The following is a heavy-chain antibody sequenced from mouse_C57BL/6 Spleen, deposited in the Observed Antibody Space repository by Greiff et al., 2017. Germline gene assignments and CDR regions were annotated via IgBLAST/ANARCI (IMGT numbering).Heavy chain of an antibody. V-gene: IGHV14-4*01. Sequence: VQLQQSGAELVRPGASVKLSCTASGFNIQDDYMHWVKQRPEQGLEWIGWIDPENGDTEYASKFQGKATITADTSSNTAYLQLSSLTSEDTAVYYCTTAEDYGSSYDYWGQGTTLTVSS. CDR3: TTAEDYGSSYDY. CDR1: GFNIQDDY. CDR2: IDPENGDT. J-gene: IGHJ2*01. D-gene: IGHD1-1*01.